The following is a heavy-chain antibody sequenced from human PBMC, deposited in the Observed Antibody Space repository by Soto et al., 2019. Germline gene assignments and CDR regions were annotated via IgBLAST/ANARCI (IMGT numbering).Heavy chain of an antibody. CDR3: ATRAADYDFWSGYYSYYSYMDV. Sequence: SETLSLTCTVSGGSISSYYWSWIRQPPGKGLEWIGYIYYSGSTNYNPSLNSRVTISVDTSKNQFSLKLSSVTAADTAVYYCATRAADYDFWSGYYSYYSYMDVWGKGTTVTVSS. V-gene: IGHV4-59*08. J-gene: IGHJ6*03. D-gene: IGHD3-3*01. CDR2: IYYSGST. CDR1: GGSISSYY.